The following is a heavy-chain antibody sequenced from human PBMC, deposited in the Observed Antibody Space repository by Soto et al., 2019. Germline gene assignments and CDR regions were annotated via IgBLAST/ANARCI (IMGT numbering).Heavy chain of an antibody. D-gene: IGHD5-12*01. CDR1: GGSISNYF. J-gene: IGHJ3*02. CDR3: ARNVASPGVSGSWGAFDI. Sequence: QVQLQESGPGLVKPSETLSLICTVSGGSISNYFWDWIRQPAGKGLEWIGRIFSSGSTNYNASLKSRVTMSVDTSKNQVSLKLTSMTAADTAVYYCARNVASPGVSGSWGAFDIWGQGRMVTVSS. V-gene: IGHV4-4*07. CDR2: IFSSGST.